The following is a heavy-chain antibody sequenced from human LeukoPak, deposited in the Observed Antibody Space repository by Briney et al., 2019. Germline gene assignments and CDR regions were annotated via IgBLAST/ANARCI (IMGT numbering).Heavy chain of an antibody. D-gene: IGHD3-16*02. J-gene: IGHJ4*02. CDR1: GFTFNSYA. Sequence: GGSLRLSCAASGFTFNSYAMSWVRQAPGKGLEWVSAISGSGGSTYYADSVKGRFTISRDNSKNTLYLQMNSLRAEDTAVYYCVSAPSYRLTYYFDYWGQGTLVTVSS. V-gene: IGHV3-23*01. CDR2: ISGSGGST. CDR3: VSAPSYRLTYYFDY.